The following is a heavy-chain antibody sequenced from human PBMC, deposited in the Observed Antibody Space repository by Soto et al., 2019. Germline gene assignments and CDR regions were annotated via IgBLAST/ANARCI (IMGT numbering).Heavy chain of an antibody. D-gene: IGHD6-19*01. J-gene: IGHJ4*02. Sequence: LSLTCTVSGGSISSNYWNWIRQPAGKGLEWIGRIYTSGTTNYNPSLKSRVTMSVDTSKNQFSLKLSSVTAADTAVYYCARQEAGSGWYDPSYLDYWGQGTLVTVSS. CDR2: IYTSGTT. CDR1: GGSISSNY. V-gene: IGHV4-4*07. CDR3: ARQEAGSGWYDPSYLDY.